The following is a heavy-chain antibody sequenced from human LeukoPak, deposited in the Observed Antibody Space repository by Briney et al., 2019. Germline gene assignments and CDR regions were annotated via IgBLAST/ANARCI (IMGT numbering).Heavy chain of an antibody. CDR2: INPNSGGT. CDR1: GYTFTGYY. CDR3: ARVQYSSSWYWFDP. V-gene: IGHV1-2*02. D-gene: IGHD6-13*01. J-gene: IGHJ5*02. Sequence: GASVKVSCKAPGYTFTGYYMHWVRQAPGQGLEWMGWINPNSGGTNYAQKFQGRVTMTRDTSISTAYMELSRLRSDDTAVYYCARVQYSSSWYWFDPWGQGTLVTVSS.